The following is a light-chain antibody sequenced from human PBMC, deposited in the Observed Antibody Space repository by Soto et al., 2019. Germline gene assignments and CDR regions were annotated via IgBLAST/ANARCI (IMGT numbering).Light chain of an antibody. V-gene: IGKV3-15*01. Sequence: EIVLTQSPATISVSPGETATVYCRASQSVSSSLAWYQQTPGRAPRLLIYGASNRATDIPTRFSGSGSGTEFTLTISGLQSEDFAVYYCQKYNNWPPLTFGGGTKVDIK. CDR2: GAS. CDR3: QKYNNWPPLT. CDR1: QSVSSS. J-gene: IGKJ4*01.